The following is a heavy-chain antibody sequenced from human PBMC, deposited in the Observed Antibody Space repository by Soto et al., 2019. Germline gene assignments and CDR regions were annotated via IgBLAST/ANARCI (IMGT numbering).Heavy chain of an antibody. CDR1: GFTFSSYG. J-gene: IGHJ6*02. CDR2: IWHDGSNK. V-gene: IGHV3-33*01. Sequence: QVQLVESGGGVFQPGRSLRLSCAASGFTFSSYGMHWVRQAPGKGLEWVAVIWHDGSNKYYADSVKGRFTISRDNSKNTMYLHLHGLRAEDTAVYYCAIGKAAAGTGYYYYGMDVWGQGTTVTVSS. D-gene: IGHD6-13*01. CDR3: AIGKAAAGTGYYYYGMDV.